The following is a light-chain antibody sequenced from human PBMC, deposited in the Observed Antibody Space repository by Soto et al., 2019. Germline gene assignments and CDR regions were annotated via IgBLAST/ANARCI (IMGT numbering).Light chain of an antibody. Sequence: QSVLTQPPSASGSPGQSVTIPCTGTSNDIGEYHYVSWYQQHPGKAPKLMIYGVTQRPSGVPHRFSGSKSGNTASLTVSGLQPEDEADYYCTSYAGSDNPVLFGGGTKVTVL. CDR1: SNDIGEYHY. CDR3: TSYAGSDNPVL. CDR2: GVT. J-gene: IGLJ2*01. V-gene: IGLV2-8*01.